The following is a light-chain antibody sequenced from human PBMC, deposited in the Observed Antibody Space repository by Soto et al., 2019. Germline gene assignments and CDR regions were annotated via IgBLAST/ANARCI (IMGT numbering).Light chain of an antibody. Sequence: EIVMTQSPATLSLSPGERATLSCRASQSVSSNLAWYQQKPGQAPRLLIYGASTRATGIPARFSGSGSGAEFTLTISSLQSGDLAVYCCQQYNNWPPWTFCQGP. CDR3: QQYNNWPPWT. CDR1: QSVSSN. V-gene: IGKV3-15*01. J-gene: IGKJ1*01. CDR2: GAS.